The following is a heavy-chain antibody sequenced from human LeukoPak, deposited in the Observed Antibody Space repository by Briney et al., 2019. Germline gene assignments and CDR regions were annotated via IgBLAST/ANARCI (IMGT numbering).Heavy chain of an antibody. J-gene: IGHJ4*02. CDR3: AARGRVVSNDY. CDR2: IYYSGST. V-gene: IGHV4-30-4*07. Sequence: SETLSLTCAVSGGSISSGGYSWSWIRQPPGKGLEWIGYIYYSGSTYYNPSLKSRVTISVDTSKNQFSLKLSSVTAADTAVYYCAARGRVVSNDYWGQGTLVTVSS. CDR1: GGSISSGGYS. D-gene: IGHD3-16*01.